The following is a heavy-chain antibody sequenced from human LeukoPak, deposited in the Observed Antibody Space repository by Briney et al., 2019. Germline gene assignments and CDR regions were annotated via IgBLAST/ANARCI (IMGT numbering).Heavy chain of an antibody. Sequence: PSETLSLTCVVSGYSISSGYYWGWIRQPPGKGLEWIGSIYHSGSTYYSPSLKSRLTISVDTSKNQFSLKLSSVTAADTAVYYCARAGAFFYYMDVWGKGTTVTMSS. CDR3: ARAGAFFYYMDV. V-gene: IGHV4-38-2*01. J-gene: IGHJ6*04. CDR1: GYSISSGYY. D-gene: IGHD2/OR15-2a*01. CDR2: IYHSGST.